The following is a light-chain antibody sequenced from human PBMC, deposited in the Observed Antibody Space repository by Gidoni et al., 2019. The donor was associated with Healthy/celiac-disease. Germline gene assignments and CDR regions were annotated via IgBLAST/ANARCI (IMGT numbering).Light chain of an antibody. Sequence: SYVLPQPPSVSCAPGKTARITCGGNNIGSKSVHWYQQKPGQAPVLVVYDDRDRPSGIPERFSGSNSGNTATLTISRVEAGDEADYYCQVWDSSSDHPLYVFGTGTKVTVL. CDR1: NIGSKS. J-gene: IGLJ1*01. CDR3: QVWDSSSDHPLYV. V-gene: IGLV3-21*03. CDR2: DDR.